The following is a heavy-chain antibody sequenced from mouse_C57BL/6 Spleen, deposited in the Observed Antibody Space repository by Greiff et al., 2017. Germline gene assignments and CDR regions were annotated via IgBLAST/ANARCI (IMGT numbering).Heavy chain of an antibody. D-gene: IGHD1-1*01. CDR3: TRRGVVAPFDY. J-gene: IGHJ2*01. V-gene: IGHV1-15*01. CDR1: GYTFTDYE. CDR2: IDPETGGT. Sequence: QVQLKQSGAELVRPGASVTLSCKASGYTFTDYEMHWVKQTPVHGLEWIGVIDPETGGTAYNQKFKGKAILTADKSSSTAYMQLRSLTSEDSAVYYCTRRGVVAPFDYWGQGTTLTVSS.